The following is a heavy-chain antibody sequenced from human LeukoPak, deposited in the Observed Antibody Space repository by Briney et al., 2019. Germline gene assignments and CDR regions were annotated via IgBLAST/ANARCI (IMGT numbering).Heavy chain of an antibody. CDR1: GYSFTSYW. Sequence: GESLRISCKGSGYSFTSYWISWVRQMPGKGLEWMGRIDPSDSYTNYSPSSQGHVTISADKSISTAYLQWSSLKASDTAMYYCVLSMVRGVIPKLDAFDIWGQGTMVTVSS. D-gene: IGHD3-10*01. J-gene: IGHJ3*02. CDR2: IDPSDSYT. V-gene: IGHV5-10-1*01. CDR3: VLSMVRGVIPKLDAFDI.